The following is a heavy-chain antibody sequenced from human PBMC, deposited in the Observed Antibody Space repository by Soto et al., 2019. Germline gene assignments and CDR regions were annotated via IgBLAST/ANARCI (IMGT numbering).Heavy chain of an antibody. CDR1: GGSISSGDYY. Sequence: SETLSLTCTVSGGSISSGDYYWSWIRQPPGKGLEWIGYIYYSGSTYYNPSLKSRVTISVDTSKNQFSLKLSSVTAADTAVYYCARGHHYYYDSSGYLGYWGQGTLVTVSS. CDR2: IYYSGST. V-gene: IGHV4-30-4*01. CDR3: ARGHHYYYDSSGYLGY. D-gene: IGHD3-22*01. J-gene: IGHJ4*02.